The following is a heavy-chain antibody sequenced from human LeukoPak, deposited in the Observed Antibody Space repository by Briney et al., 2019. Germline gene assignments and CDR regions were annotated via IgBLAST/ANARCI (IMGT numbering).Heavy chain of an antibody. J-gene: IGHJ4*02. CDR1: GYSFTNYW. D-gene: IGHD5-24*01. V-gene: IGHV5-51*01. CDR3: ARGITMATMYFDS. CDR2: IYPGDSDT. Sequence: GASLKISCKGSGYSFTNYWIGWVRPVPGKGLEWMGIIYPGDSDTRYSPSFQGQVTISADKSISTAYLQWSSLKASDTAMYYCARGITMATMYFDSWGQGTLVTVSS.